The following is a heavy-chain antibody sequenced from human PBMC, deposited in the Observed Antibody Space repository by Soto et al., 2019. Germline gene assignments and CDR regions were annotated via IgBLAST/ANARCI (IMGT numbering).Heavy chain of an antibody. V-gene: IGHV4-34*01. D-gene: IGHD6-13*01. J-gene: IGHJ4*02. CDR2: INHSGST. CDR1: GGSFSGYY. Sequence: SSETLSLTCAVYGGSFSGYYWSWIRQPPGKGLEWIGEINHSGSTNYNPSLKSRVTISVDTSKNQFSLKLSSVTAADTAVYYCARGAAAGRGLSYFDYWGQGTLVTVSS. CDR3: ARGAAAGRGLSYFDY.